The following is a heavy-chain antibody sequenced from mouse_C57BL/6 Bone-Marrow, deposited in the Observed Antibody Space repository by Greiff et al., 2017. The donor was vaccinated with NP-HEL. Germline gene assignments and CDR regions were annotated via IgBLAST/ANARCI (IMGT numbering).Heavy chain of an antibody. J-gene: IGHJ1*03. V-gene: IGHV2-2*01. CDR2: IWSGGST. D-gene: IGHD1-1*01. Sequence: QVQLKQSGPGLVQPSQSLSITCTVSGFSLTSYGVHWVRQSSGKGLEWLGVIWSGGSTDYNAAFISRLSISKDNSKSQVFFKMNSLQADDTAIYYCARPPYYGSSYWYFDVWGTGTTVTVSS. CDR1: GFSLTSYG. CDR3: ARPPYYGSSYWYFDV.